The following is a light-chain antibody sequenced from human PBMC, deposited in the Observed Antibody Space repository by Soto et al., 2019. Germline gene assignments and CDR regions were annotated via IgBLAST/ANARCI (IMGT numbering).Light chain of an antibody. J-gene: IGLJ1*01. CDR3: CSYAGSSYV. CDR1: SSDVGGYNY. CDR2: DVS. Sequence: QSALTQPRSVSGSPGQSVTTCCSGTSSDVGGYNYVSWYQQHPGKAPKLMIYDVSKRPSGVPDRFSGSKSGNTASLTISGLQAEDEADYYCCSYAGSSYVFGTGTKVTVL. V-gene: IGLV2-11*01.